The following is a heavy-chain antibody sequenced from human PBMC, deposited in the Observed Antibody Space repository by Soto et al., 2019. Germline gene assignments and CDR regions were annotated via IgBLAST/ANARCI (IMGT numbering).Heavy chain of an antibody. CDR3: ARADSPPDLAGTWGYYYYYGMDV. CDR2: ISYDGSNK. CDR1: GFTFSSYA. V-gene: IGHV3-30-3*01. Sequence: ESGGGVVQPGRSLRLSCAASGFTFSSYAMHWVRQAPGKGLEWVAVISYDGSNKYYADSVKGRFTISRDNSKNTLYLQMNSLRAEDTAVYYCARADSPPDLAGTWGYYYYYGMDVWGQGTTVTVSS. D-gene: IGHD6-13*01. J-gene: IGHJ6*02.